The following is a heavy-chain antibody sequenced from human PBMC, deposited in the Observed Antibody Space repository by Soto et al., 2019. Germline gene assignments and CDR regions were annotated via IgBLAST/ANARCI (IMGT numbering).Heavy chain of an antibody. CDR3: AHGLGGYSYGFYFDY. V-gene: IGHV2-5*01. J-gene: IGHJ4*02. CDR1: GFSLSTSGVG. D-gene: IGHD5-18*01. Sequence: SGPTLVNPTQTLTLTCTFSGFSLSTSGVGVGWIRQPPGKALEWLALIYWNDDKRYSPSLKSRLTITKDTSKNQVVLTMTNMDPVDTATYYSAHGLGGYSYGFYFDYWGQGTLVTVSS. CDR2: IYWNDDK.